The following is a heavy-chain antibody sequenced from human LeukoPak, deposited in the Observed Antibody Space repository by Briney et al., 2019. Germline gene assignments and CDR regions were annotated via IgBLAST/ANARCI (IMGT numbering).Heavy chain of an antibody. D-gene: IGHD2-8*02. V-gene: IGHV3-23*01. CDR3: ATYRQVLLPFES. Sequence: GGSLRLSCAASGFTFSSYAMSWVRQAPGKGLEWVSAISGSGGSTYYADSVRGRFTISRDNSKNTLYLQMNSLRAEDTAIYYCATYRQVLLPFESWGQGTLVTVSS. CDR1: GFTFSSYA. CDR2: ISGSGGST. J-gene: IGHJ4*02.